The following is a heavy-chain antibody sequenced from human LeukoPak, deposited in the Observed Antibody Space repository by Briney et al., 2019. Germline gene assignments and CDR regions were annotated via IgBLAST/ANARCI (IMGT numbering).Heavy chain of an antibody. CDR2: ISYDGSNK. J-gene: IGHJ5*02. Sequence: GGSLRLSCAASGFTFSSYGMHWVRQAPGKGLEWVAVISYDGSNKYYADSVKGRFTISRDNSKNTLYLQMNSLRAEDTAVYYCAKDSYYDILTGILSPWGQGTLVTVSS. CDR1: GFTFSSYG. D-gene: IGHD3-9*01. CDR3: AKDSYYDILTGILSP. V-gene: IGHV3-30*18.